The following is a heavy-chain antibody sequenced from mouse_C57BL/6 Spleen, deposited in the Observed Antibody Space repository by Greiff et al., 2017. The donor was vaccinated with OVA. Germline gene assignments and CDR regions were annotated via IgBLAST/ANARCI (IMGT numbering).Heavy chain of an antibody. D-gene: IGHD1-1*01. J-gene: IGHJ1*03. CDR2: IGPGSGST. V-gene: IGHV1-77*01. CDR3: ARDYGSSYGYFDV. Sequence: VHLVESGAELVKPGASVKISCKASGYTFTDYYLNWVKQRPGQGLEWIGKIGPGSGSTYYHEKFKGKATLTADKSSSTAYMQLSSLTSDDSAVYFCARDYGSSYGYFDVWGTGTTVTVSS. CDR1: GYTFTDYY.